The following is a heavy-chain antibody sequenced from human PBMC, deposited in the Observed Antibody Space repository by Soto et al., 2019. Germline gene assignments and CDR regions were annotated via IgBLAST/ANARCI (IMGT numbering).Heavy chain of an antibody. J-gene: IGHJ3*02. Sequence: SVKVSCKASGGTFSSYAISWVRQAPGQGLEWMGGIIPIFGTANYAQKFQGSVTITADESTSTAYMELSSLRSEDTAVYYCANYYDSSGYYYEDAFDIWGQGTMVTVSS. CDR1: GGTFSSYA. CDR2: IIPIFGTA. V-gene: IGHV1-69*13. CDR3: ANYYDSSGYYYEDAFDI. D-gene: IGHD3-22*01.